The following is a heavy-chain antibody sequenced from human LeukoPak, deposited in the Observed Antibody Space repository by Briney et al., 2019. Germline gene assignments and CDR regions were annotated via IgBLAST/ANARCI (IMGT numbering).Heavy chain of an antibody. CDR1: GFTFSTYA. Sequence: GGSLRLSCAASGFTFSTYAMSWVRQAPGKGLEWVSTISGSGANTYYADSVRGRFTISRDNSKNTLYLQMNSLRAEDTAVYYCARSSGRLKSNWFDPWGQGTLVTVSS. D-gene: IGHD3-10*01. V-gene: IGHV3-23*01. CDR2: ISGSGANT. J-gene: IGHJ5*02. CDR3: ARSSGRLKSNWFDP.